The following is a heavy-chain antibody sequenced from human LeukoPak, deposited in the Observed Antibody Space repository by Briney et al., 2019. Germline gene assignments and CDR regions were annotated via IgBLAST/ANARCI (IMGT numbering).Heavy chain of an antibody. D-gene: IGHD5-18*01. V-gene: IGHV3-30*02. CDR2: IRYDGSNK. CDR3: AKERDTAMVTIDY. Sequence: GGSLRLSCAASGFTFSSYGMHWARQAPGKGLEWVAFIRYDGSNKYYADSVKGRFTISRDNSKNTLYLQMNSLRAEDTAVYYCAKERDTAMVTIDYWGQGTLVTVSS. J-gene: IGHJ4*02. CDR1: GFTFSSYG.